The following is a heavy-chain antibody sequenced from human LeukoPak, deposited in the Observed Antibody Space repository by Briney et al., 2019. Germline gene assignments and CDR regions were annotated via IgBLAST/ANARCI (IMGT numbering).Heavy chain of an antibody. CDR2: IYYSGST. V-gene: IGHV4-59*01. CDR3: ARGPTIFGLDY. CDR1: GGSISSYY. Sequence: PSETLSLTCTVSGGSISSYYWSWIRQPPGKGLEWIGYIYYSGSTNYNPSLKGRVTISVGTSKNQFSLKLSSVTAADTAVYYCARGPTIFGLDYWGQGTLVTVSS. D-gene: IGHD3-3*01. J-gene: IGHJ4*02.